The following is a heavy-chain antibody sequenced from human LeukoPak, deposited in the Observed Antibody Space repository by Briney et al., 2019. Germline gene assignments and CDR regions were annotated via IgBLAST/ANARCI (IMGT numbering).Heavy chain of an antibody. J-gene: IGHJ5*02. CDR3: TRKQKVYQCLVPYNWFDP. Sequence: GGSLRLSCAASGFTFSSYAMHWVRQAPGKGLEWVAVISHDGSNKYYADSVKGRFTISRENTKNSLYLQMNSLRAGDTAVYYCTRKQKVYQCLVPYNWFDPWGKGTLVTVSS. V-gene: IGHV3-30*14. CDR1: GFTFSSYA. D-gene: IGHD6-19*01. CDR2: ISHDGSNK.